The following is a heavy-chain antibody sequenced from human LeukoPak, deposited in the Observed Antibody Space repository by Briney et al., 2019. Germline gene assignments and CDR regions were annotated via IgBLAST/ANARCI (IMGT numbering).Heavy chain of an antibody. CDR3: AKDRIQLWLRGAFDI. D-gene: IGHD5-18*01. V-gene: IGHV3-23*01. CDR1: GFTFSSYA. Sequence: GGSLRLSCAASGFTFSSYAMSWVRQAPGKGLEWVSAISGSGGSTYYADSVKGRFTISRDNSKNALCLQMNSLRAEDTAVYYCAKDRIQLWLRGAFDIWGQGTMVTVSS. J-gene: IGHJ3*02. CDR2: ISGSGGST.